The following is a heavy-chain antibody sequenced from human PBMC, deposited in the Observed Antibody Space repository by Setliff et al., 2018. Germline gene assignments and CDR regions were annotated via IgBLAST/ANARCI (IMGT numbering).Heavy chain of an antibody. J-gene: IGHJ4*02. Sequence: SETLSLTCTVPGASISSSSYYWGWVRQPPGKGLEWIGTFYYGGSTYYSPSLKSRVTIPVDASKNQFSLKLTSVTAADTAVYSCARHGYSYGYYFEYWGQGTLVTVSS. CDR2: FYYGGST. V-gene: IGHV4-39*01. CDR1: GASISSSSYY. D-gene: IGHD5-18*01. CDR3: ARHGYSYGYYFEY.